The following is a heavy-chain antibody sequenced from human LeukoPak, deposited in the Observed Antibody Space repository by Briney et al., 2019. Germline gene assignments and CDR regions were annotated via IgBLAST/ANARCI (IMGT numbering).Heavy chain of an antibody. CDR3: ARPWRRITMVRGPLGY. V-gene: IGHV4-34*01. CDR2: INHSGST. J-gene: IGHJ4*02. CDR1: GGSFSGYY. Sequence: PSETLSLTCAVYGGSFSGYYWSWIRQPPGKGLEWIGEINHSGSTNYNPSLKSRVTISVDTSKNQFSLKLSSVTAADTAVYYCARPWRRITMVRGPLGYWGQGTLVTVSS. D-gene: IGHD3-10*01.